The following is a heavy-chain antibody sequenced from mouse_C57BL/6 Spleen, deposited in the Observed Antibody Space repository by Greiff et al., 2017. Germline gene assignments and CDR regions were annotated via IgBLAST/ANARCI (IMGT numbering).Heavy chain of an antibody. CDR2: IVPETGGT. V-gene: IGHV1-15*01. CDR3: TRNYRSGYWYVDD. Sequence: VQLQESGAELVRPGASVTLSCKASGYTFTDYEMHWVKQTPVHGLEWIGAIVPETGGTAYNQKFKGKAILTADKSYSTAYMELRSLTSEDSAVYYCTRNYRSGYWYVDDWGKGTTVTVSA. J-gene: IGHJ1*03. D-gene: IGHD2-1*01. CDR1: GYTFTDYE.